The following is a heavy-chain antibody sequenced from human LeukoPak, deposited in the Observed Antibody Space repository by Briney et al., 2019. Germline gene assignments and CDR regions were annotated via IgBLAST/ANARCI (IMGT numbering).Heavy chain of an antibody. CDR1: GGSISSYY. J-gene: IGHJ5*02. CDR2: IYYSGST. V-gene: IGHV4-59*12. Sequence: SETLSLTCTVSGGSISSYYWSWIRQPPGKGLEWIGYIYYSGSTNYNPSLKSRVTISVDTSKNQFSLKLSSVTAADTAVYYCARRLNWFDPWGQGTLVTVSS. CDR3: ARRLNWFDP.